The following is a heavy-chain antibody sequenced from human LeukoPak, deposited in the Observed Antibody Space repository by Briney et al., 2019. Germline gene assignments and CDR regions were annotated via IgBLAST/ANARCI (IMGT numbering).Heavy chain of an antibody. CDR1: GFSFSSYS. V-gene: IGHV3-30*09. CDR3: ARALAVSIQGGLAY. CDR2: ISSDGNSK. D-gene: IGHD6-19*01. J-gene: IGHJ4*02. Sequence: PGGSLRLSCAASGFSFSSYSIHWVRQAPGKGLEWVAVISSDGNSKNFALSVKGRFAISRDNSKNTLYLQMNSLRADDTAVYYCARALAVSIQGGLAYWGQGTLVTVSS.